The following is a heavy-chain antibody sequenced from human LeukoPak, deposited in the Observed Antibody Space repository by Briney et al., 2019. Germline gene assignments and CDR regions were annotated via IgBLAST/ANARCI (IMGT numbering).Heavy chain of an antibody. CDR1: GYTFTSYD. CDR2: MNPNSGNT. CDR3: AXXXYVWGSYLXLVDYYXYMDV. D-gene: IGHD3-16*02. V-gene: IGHV1-8*01. Sequence: ASVKVSCKASGYTFTSYDINWVRQATGQGLEWMGWMNPNSGNTGYAQKFQGRVTMTRNTSISTAYMELSSLRSEDTAVYYCAXXXYVWGSYLXLVDYYXYMDVWGKGTTVTVSS. J-gene: IGHJ6*03.